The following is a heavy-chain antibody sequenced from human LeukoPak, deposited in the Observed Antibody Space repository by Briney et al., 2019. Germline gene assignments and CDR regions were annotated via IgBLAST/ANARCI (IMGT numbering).Heavy chain of an antibody. Sequence: PSEPLSLTCTVSGGSISGFYWSWIRQPPGKGLEWIGYIYFSGTTSYNPSLKRRVTLSVDTSQTQSCLNLTSVTAVDTAVYYCARGYGSGTYYTPDFDYWGQGTLVTVSS. CDR1: GGSISGFY. CDR3: ARGYGSGTYYTPDFDY. V-gene: IGHV4-59*01. D-gene: IGHD3-10*01. CDR2: IYFSGTT. J-gene: IGHJ4*02.